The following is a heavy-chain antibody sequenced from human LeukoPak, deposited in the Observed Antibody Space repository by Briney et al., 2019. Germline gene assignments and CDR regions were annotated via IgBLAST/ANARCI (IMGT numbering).Heavy chain of an antibody. CDR2: ISSSSSYI. J-gene: IGHJ4*02. V-gene: IGHV3-21*01. CDR3: AREKLVVRDGYNSVFDY. Sequence: GGSLRLSCAASGFTFSSYSMNWVRQAPGKGLEWVSSISSSSSYIYYADSVKGRFTISRDNAKNSLYLQMNSLRAEDTAVYYCAREKLVVRDGYNSVFDYWGQGTLVTVSS. CDR1: GFTFSSYS. D-gene: IGHD5-24*01.